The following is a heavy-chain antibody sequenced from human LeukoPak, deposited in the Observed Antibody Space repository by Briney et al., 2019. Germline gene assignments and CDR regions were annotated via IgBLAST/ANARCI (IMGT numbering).Heavy chain of an antibody. J-gene: IGHJ4*02. Sequence: GGSLRLSGAASGFTFSRFNLHWVRQAPGKGLEWVAVIWHDGSNKYYTDSVKGRFTISRDDSKNTLYLQMNSLKAEDTAVYYCARPDYGASGDYWGQGTLVTVPS. CDR2: IWHDGSNK. CDR3: ARPDYGASGDY. V-gene: IGHV3-33*01. D-gene: IGHD4-17*01. CDR1: GFTFSRFN.